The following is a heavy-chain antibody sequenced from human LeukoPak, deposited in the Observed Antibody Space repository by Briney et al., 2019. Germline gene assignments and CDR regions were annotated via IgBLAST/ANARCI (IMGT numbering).Heavy chain of an antibody. V-gene: IGHV1-58*02. CDR1: GFTFTSSA. CDR3: AAVPHYYYGMDV. CDR2: IVVGSGNT. Sequence: SVKVSCKASGFTFTSSAMQWVRQARGQRLEWIGWIVVGSGNTNYAQKFQERVTITRDMSTSTAYMELSSLRSEDTAVYYCAAVPHYYYGMDVRGQGTTVTVSS. J-gene: IGHJ6*02.